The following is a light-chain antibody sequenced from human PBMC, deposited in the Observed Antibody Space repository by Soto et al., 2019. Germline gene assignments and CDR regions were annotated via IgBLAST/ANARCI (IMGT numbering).Light chain of an antibody. CDR3: QQYGNSPRT. V-gene: IGKV3-20*01. CDR1: QSVSNNY. CDR2: GAS. J-gene: IGKJ1*01. Sequence: EIVLTQSPGPLSLSPGERATLSCRCSQSVSNNYLAWYQQKPGPAPRLIIYGASNRATGIPDRFSGSGSGTDCTLTISRLEPEDVAVFFCQQYGNSPRTLGQGTKVDIK.